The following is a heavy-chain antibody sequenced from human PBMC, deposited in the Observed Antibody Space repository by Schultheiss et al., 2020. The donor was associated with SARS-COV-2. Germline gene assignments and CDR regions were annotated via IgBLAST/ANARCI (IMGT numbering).Heavy chain of an antibody. CDR2: IYPGKSET. D-gene: IGHD6-25*01. CDR3: ARHGVEAAPSNFDY. V-gene: IGHV5-51*01. Sequence: GESLKISCQGSGYGFASSWIGWVRQLPGKDLEWMGIIYPGKSETRYSPSFEGQFTISADKSISTAYLQWSSLKASDTAMYYCARHGVEAAPSNFDYWGQGTLVTVSS. J-gene: IGHJ4*02. CDR1: GYGFASSW.